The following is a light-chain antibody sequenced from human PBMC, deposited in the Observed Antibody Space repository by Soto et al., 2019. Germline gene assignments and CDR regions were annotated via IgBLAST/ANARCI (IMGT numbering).Light chain of an antibody. CDR2: AAS. CDR1: QSSSSY. CDR3: QQYSTSPIT. J-gene: IGKJ5*01. Sequence: ETVLTQSPGTLSLSPGERATLSCRASQSSSSYLTWYQQRPGQAPRLLIYAASRRATGIPDRFSGSGSGTDFTLTISRLEPVDFAVYYCQQYSTSPITFGQGTRLEIK. V-gene: IGKV3-20*01.